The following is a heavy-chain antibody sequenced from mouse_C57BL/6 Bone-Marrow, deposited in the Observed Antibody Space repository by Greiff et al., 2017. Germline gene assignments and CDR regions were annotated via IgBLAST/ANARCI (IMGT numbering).Heavy chain of an antibody. Sequence: QVHVKQPGAELVRPGTSVKLSCKASGYTFTSYWMHWVKQRPGQGLEWIGVIDPSDSYTNYNQKFKGKATLTVDTSSSTAYMQLSSLTSEDSAVYYCARFNYVGARDYWGQGTSVTVAS. D-gene: IGHD2-1*01. J-gene: IGHJ4*01. CDR1: GYTFTSYW. V-gene: IGHV1-59*01. CDR3: ARFNYVGARDY. CDR2: IDPSDSYT.